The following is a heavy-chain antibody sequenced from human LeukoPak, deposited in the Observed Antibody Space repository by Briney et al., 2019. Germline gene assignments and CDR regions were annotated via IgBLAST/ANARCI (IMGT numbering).Heavy chain of an antibody. CDR2: INTDGSST. V-gene: IGHV3-74*01. D-gene: IGHD7-27*01. Sequence: GGSLILSCAASGFTFSSYWMHWVRQAPGKGLVWVSRINTDGSSTSYADSVKGRFAISRYNAKNTLYLQMNSLRAEDTAVYYCARVSTNWAGIDYFDYWGQGTLVTVSS. CDR1: GFTFSSYW. J-gene: IGHJ4*02. CDR3: ARVSTNWAGIDYFDY.